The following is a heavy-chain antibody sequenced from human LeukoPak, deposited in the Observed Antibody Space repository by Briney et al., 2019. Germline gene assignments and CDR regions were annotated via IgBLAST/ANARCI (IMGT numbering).Heavy chain of an antibody. D-gene: IGHD3-3*01. Sequence: GGPLRLSCAASGFTFSSYAMSWVRQAPGKGLEWVSAISSSGGSTYYADSVKGRFTISRDNSKNTLYLQMNSLRAEDTAVYYCAKPPDYDFWSGYSPFYFDYWGQGTLVTVSS. CDR1: GFTFSSYA. CDR3: AKPPDYDFWSGYSPFYFDY. J-gene: IGHJ4*02. CDR2: ISSSGGST. V-gene: IGHV3-23*01.